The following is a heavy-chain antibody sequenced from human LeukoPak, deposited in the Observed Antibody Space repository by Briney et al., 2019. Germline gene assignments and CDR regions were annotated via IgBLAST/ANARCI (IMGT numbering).Heavy chain of an antibody. CDR3: ARIGPGSHFDR. D-gene: IGHD1-26*01. CDR2: ISVNGDST. Sequence: PGGSLRLSCAASGFTFSSYALHWVRQAPGKGLEYVSGISVNGDSTYYADFVKGRFTISRDNSRNTLNLQMGSLRAEDTAVYYCARIGPGSHFDRWGQGTLVTVSS. J-gene: IGHJ4*02. V-gene: IGHV3-64*02. CDR1: GFTFSSYA.